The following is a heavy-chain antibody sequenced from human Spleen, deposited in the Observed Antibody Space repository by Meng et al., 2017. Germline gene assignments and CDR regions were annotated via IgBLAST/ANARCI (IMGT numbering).Heavy chain of an antibody. D-gene: IGHD1/OR15-1a*01. V-gene: IGHV3-74*01. CDR2: INSDGTTT. J-gene: IGHJ4*01. CDR3: TRVRGYIYGTKFGF. CDR1: GFTLISSY. Sequence: GGSLRPSCATSGFTLISSYMHWVRQSPRRGLEFVALINSDGTTTSYADSVKGRFTISRDNAPRTLYLQMNSLKVEDTAVYYCTRVRGYIYGTKFGFWGHGTLVTVSS.